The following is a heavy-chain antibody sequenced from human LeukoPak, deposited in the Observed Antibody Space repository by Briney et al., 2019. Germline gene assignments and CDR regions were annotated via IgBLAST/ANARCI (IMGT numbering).Heavy chain of an antibody. J-gene: IGHJ4*02. CDR2: ISGSGGTT. CDR1: GFTVSSNY. CDR3: AKVGAARPFDY. D-gene: IGHD6-6*01. Sequence: GGSLRLSCAASGFTVSSNYMSWVRQAPGKGLQWVSGISGSGGTTSYAGSVKGRFTISRDNSKNTLYLQMNSLRAEDTGVYYCAKVGAARPFDYWGQGTLVTVSS. V-gene: IGHV3-23*01.